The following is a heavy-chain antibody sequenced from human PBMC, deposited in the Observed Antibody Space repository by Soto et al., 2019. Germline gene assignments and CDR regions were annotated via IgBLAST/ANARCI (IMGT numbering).Heavy chain of an antibody. Sequence: ASVKVSCKVSGYTLTELSMHWVRQAPGKGLEWMGGFDPEDGETIYAQKFQGRVTMTEDTSTDTAYMELSSLRSEDTAVYYCATDPEAYDYIWGTSFGYWGQGTLVTVSS. V-gene: IGHV1-24*01. J-gene: IGHJ4*02. CDR1: GYTLTELS. CDR3: ATDPEAYDYIWGTSFGY. D-gene: IGHD3-16*01. CDR2: FDPEDGET.